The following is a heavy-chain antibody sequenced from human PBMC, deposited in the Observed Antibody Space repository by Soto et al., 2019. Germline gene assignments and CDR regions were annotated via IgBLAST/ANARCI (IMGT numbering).Heavy chain of an antibody. CDR1: GGSISSGGYY. CDR2: IYYSGST. CDR3: ARDSDYFWLDY. J-gene: IGHJ4*02. D-gene: IGHD3-16*01. Sequence: KTSETLSLTCTVSGGSISSGGYYWSWIRQHPGKGLEWIGYIYYSGSTYYNPSLKSRVTISVDTSKNQFSLKLSSVTAADTAVYYCARDSDYFWLDYWGQGTLVTVSS. V-gene: IGHV4-31*03.